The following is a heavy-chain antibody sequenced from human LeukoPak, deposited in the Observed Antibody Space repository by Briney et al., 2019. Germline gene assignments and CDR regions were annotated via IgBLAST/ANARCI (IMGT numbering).Heavy chain of an antibody. CDR3: ARDLYRSGGSCYNWFDP. J-gene: IGHJ5*02. V-gene: IGHV1-2*02. Sequence: ASVTVSCKASGYTFTGYYMHWVRQAPGQGLEWMGWINPNSGGTNYAQKFQGRVTMTRDTSISTAYMELSRLRSDDTAVYYCARDLYRSGGSCYNWFDPWGQGTLVTVSS. CDR2: INPNSGGT. D-gene: IGHD2-15*01. CDR1: GYTFTGYY.